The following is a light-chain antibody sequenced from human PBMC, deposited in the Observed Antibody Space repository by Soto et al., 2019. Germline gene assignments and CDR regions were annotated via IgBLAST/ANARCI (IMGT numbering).Light chain of an antibody. V-gene: IGKV3-15*01. J-gene: IGKJ4*01. CDR1: QSISSN. Sequence: EIVLTQSPSTLSVSPVERATLSCRASQSISSNLAWYQQKPGQVPRLLIYDASTRAAGIPTGFSGSGSGTEFTLTIGSLQSEDFAIYYCQQYHNWPLTLGGGTKVDIK. CDR3: QQYHNWPLT. CDR2: DAS.